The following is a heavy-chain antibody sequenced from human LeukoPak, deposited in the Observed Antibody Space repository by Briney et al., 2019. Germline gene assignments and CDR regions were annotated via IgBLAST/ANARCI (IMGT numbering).Heavy chain of an antibody. V-gene: IGHV3-66*01. CDR2: FYNSDDT. J-gene: IGHJ4*02. CDR1: GFSVSSYY. D-gene: IGHD2-2*01. Sequence: GGSLRLSCAASGFSVSSYYMSWVRQAPGKGLEWVSVFYNSDDTHHADSVKGRFSISRDNFRNMLHLQMNSLRAEDTAVYYCARDRYCTTTRCSDYWGQGTLVTVSS. CDR3: ARDRYCTTTRCSDY.